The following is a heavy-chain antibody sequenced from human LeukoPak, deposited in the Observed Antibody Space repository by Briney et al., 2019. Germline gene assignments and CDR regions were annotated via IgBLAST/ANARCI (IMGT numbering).Heavy chain of an antibody. V-gene: IGHV3-30*03. J-gene: IGHJ6*03. CDR1: GFTFSNFG. CDR3: ARDSVGVSVSFYYYYMNV. Sequence: GGSLRLSCAAAGFTFSNFGMHWVRQAPGKGLEWMAVISYDGSKKYHADSGEGRFTIARDNSKNTLYLQMHNLSAEHTAVYLCARDSVGVSVSFYYYYMNVWGEGTTVTVSS. D-gene: IGHD5/OR15-5a*01. CDR2: ISYDGSKK.